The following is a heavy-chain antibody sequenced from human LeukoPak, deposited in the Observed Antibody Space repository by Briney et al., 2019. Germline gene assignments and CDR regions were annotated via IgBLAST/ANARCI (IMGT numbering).Heavy chain of an antibody. CDR1: GFTFSSYG. CDR2: ISYDGSNK. CDR3: ARADDIAARPRYFDY. Sequence: PGGSLRLSCAASGFTFSSYGMHWVRQAPGKGLEWVAVISYDGSNKYYADSVKGRFTISRDNSKNTLYLQMNSLRAEDTAVYYCARADDIAARPRYFDYWGQGTLVTVSS. D-gene: IGHD6-6*01. J-gene: IGHJ4*02. V-gene: IGHV3-30*03.